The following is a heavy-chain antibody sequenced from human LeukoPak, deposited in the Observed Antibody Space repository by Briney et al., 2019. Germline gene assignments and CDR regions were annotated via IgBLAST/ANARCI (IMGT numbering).Heavy chain of an antibody. CDR1: GGSISSYY. J-gene: IGHJ5*02. Sequence: SETLSLTCTVSGGSISSYYWSWIRQPPGTGLEWIGYIYYSGSTNYNPSLKSRVTISVDTSKNQFSLKLSSVTAADTAVYYCARPSGSMFGGVTRFNWFDPWGQGTLVTVS. V-gene: IGHV4-59*01. CDR2: IYYSGST. CDR3: ARPSGSMFGGVTRFNWFDP. D-gene: IGHD3-10*02.